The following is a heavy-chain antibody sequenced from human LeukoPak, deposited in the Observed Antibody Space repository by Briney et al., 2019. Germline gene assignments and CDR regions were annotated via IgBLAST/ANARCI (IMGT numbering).Heavy chain of an antibody. CDR2: ISGSGDTT. CDR3: AKGVWGLNAS. J-gene: IGHJ1*01. CDR1: GFTFANYA. D-gene: IGHD1-26*01. Sequence: PGGSLTLSCAASGFTFANYAMSWVRQAPGRGLEWVSAISGSGDTTYYADPVKGRFTISRDDSKNTLYLQMSSLRAEDTGVYYCAKGVWGLNASWGQGTRVTVSS. V-gene: IGHV3-23*01.